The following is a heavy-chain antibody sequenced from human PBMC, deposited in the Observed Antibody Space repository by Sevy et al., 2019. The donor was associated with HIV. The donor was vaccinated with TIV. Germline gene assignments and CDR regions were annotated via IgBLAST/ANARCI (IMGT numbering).Heavy chain of an antibody. CDR3: ARGPPLSESEEDYYGSGSYPY. Sequence: TLSLTCTVSGGSISSYYWSWIRQPPGKGLEWIGYIYYSGSTNYNPSLKSRVTISVDTSKNQFSLKLSSVTAADTAVYYCARGPPLSESEEDYYGSGSYPYWGQGTLVTVSS. CDR1: GGSISSYY. V-gene: IGHV4-59*01. D-gene: IGHD3-10*01. J-gene: IGHJ4*02. CDR2: IYYSGST.